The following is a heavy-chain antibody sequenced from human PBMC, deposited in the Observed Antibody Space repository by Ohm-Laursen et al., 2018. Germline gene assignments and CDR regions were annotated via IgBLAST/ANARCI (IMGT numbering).Heavy chain of an antibody. V-gene: IGHV3-53*01. D-gene: IGHD5-12*01. CDR1: GFTVSSNY. J-gene: IGHJ3*02. CDR3: AKEADVDNGAFDI. Sequence: SLRLSCSASGFTVSSNYMSWVRQAPGKGLEWVSVIYSGGSTYYADSVKGRFTISRDNSKNTLYLQMNSLRAEDTAVYYCAKEADVDNGAFDIWGQGTMVTVSS. CDR2: IYSGGST.